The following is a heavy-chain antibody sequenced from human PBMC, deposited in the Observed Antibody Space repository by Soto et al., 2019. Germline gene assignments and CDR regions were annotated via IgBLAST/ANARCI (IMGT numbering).Heavy chain of an antibody. V-gene: IGHV3-23*01. CDR2: ITGDGVGT. CDR1: GFTYNIYA. Sequence: EVQLLESGGGLVQPGGSLRLSCAASGFTYNIYAMTWVRQAPGKGLEWVSLITGDGVGTYYADSVKGRFTISRDNSKNTLYLQMNSLRAEDTAIYYCAKAGGSTWGTELFQSWGQGTLVTVSS. J-gene: IGHJ1*01. CDR3: AKAGGSTWGTELFQS. D-gene: IGHD6-13*01.